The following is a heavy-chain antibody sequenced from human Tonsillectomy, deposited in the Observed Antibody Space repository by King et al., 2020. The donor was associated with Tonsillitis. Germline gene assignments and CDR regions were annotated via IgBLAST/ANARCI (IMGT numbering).Heavy chain of an antibody. V-gene: IGHV3-7*01. CDR2: IKQDGSEK. CDR1: GFTFSSYW. J-gene: IGHJ4*02. Sequence: VQLVESGGGLVQPGGSLRLSCAASGFTFSSYWMSWVRQAPGKGLEWVANIKQDGSEKYYVDSVKGRFTISRDNAKNSLYLQMNSLRAEDTAVYYCARLSGSYSDYFDYWGQGTLVTVSS. CDR3: ARLSGSYSDYFDY. D-gene: IGHD1-26*01.